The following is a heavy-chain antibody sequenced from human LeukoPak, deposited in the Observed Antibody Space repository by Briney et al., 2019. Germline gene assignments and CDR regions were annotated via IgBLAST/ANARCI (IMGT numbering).Heavy chain of an antibody. D-gene: IGHD6-13*01. CDR1: GGSIGSSY. CDR2: IYYSGST. Sequence: SETLSLTCTVSGGSIGSSYWSWIRQPPGKGLEWIGYIYYSGSTDYNPSLKSRGTISVDTSRNQLSLRLTSVTAADTAVYYCASTGSSSNWYFDPWGRGTLVTVSS. V-gene: IGHV4-59*08. J-gene: IGHJ5*02. CDR3: ASTGSSSNWYFDP.